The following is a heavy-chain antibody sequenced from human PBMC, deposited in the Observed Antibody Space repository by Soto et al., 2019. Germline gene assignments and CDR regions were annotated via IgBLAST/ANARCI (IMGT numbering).Heavy chain of an antibody. CDR3: TRVKYSTPYYYYYGMDV. J-gene: IGHJ6*02. CDR1: GYTFTSYG. V-gene: IGHV1-18*01. Sequence: QVQLVQSGAEVKKPGASVKVSCKASGYTFTSYGISWVRQAPGQGLEWMGWISAYNGNANYAQRLQGRVTMTTDTSTSTAYTELRSLRSDDTAVYYCTRVKYSTPYYYYYGMDVWGQGTTVTVSS. CDR2: ISAYNGNA. D-gene: IGHD5-18*01.